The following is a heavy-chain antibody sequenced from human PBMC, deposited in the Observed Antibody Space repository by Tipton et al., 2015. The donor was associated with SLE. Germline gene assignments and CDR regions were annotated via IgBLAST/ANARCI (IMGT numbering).Heavy chain of an antibody. CDR3: ARGTFSAFDL. D-gene: IGHD2/OR15-2a*01. CDR2: TYYRSKWYY. V-gene: IGHV6-1*01. J-gene: IGHJ3*01. Sequence: PGLVKPSQTLSLTCAISGDSVSSNTVAWNWIRQSPSSGLEWLGRTYYRSKWYYDYALSLKSRITINPDTSKNQFSLQLNSMTPEDTAVYYCARGTFSAFDLWGQGTLVTVSS. CDR1: GDSVSSNTVA.